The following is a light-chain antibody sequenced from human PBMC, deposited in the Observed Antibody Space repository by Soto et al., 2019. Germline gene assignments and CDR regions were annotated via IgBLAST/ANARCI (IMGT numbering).Light chain of an antibody. CDR1: SSDVGYYVY. CDR2: EVT. V-gene: IGLV2-8*01. J-gene: IGLJ1*01. Sequence: QSALTQPPSASGFPGQSVTISCTGTSSDVGYYVYVSWYQQHPGKAPKLVIYEVTKRPSGVPDRVSASKSGNTASLTVSGLRAEDEADYYCSSYAGSNNFVFGSGTKLTVL. CDR3: SSYAGSNNFV.